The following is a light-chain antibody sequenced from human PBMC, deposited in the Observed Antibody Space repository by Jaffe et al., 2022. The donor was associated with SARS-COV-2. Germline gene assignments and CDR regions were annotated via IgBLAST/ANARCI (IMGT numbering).Light chain of an antibody. Sequence: QSALTQPPSVSAAPGQRVTISCTGSSSNIGAGYDVHWYQHVPGTAPRLLIYGDKIRPSGVPDRFSASRSGTSASLAITGLQADDEADYYCQSHDSNLTGRVVVLGGPTRLTVL. J-gene: IGLJ2*01. V-gene: IGLV1-40*01. CDR2: GDK. CDR1: SSNIGAGYD. CDR3: QSHDSNLTGRVVV.